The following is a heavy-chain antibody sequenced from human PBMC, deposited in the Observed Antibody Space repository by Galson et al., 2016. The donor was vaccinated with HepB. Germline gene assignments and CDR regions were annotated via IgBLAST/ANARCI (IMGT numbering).Heavy chain of an antibody. Sequence: SLRLSCAASGFTFSDYYMSWIRQAPGKGPEWVASISYNGGNKNFLDSVEGRFTISRDNSKDTLYLQMNSLRPEDMAVYYFARAGHFDGGGFFTYKGPNEPNHFDYWGQGTLVTVST. CDR1: GFTFSDYY. V-gene: IGHV3-30*03. D-gene: IGHD3-22*01. CDR3: ARAGHFDGGGFFTYKGPNEPNHFDY. J-gene: IGHJ4*02. CDR2: ISYNGGNK.